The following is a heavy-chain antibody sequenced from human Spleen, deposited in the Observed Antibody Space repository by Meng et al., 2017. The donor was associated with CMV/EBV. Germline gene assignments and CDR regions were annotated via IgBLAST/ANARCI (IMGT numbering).Heavy chain of an antibody. V-gene: IGHV3-33*01. J-gene: IGHJ6*02. CDR3: TRTTSTGTTGDRTYGMDV. Sequence: GGSLRLSCTASGFTFSSFAMHWVRQAPGKGLEWVAVIWSDGSAQYYADSVRGRFTISRDNSKSSLYLQMNSLRADDTAVYYCTRTTSTGTTGDRTYGMDVWGQGTTVTVSS. D-gene: IGHD7-27*01. CDR1: GFTFSSFA. CDR2: IWSDGSAQ.